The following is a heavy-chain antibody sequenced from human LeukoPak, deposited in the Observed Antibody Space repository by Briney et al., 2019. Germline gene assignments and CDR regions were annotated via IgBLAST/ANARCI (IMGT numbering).Heavy chain of an antibody. D-gene: IGHD4-17*01. J-gene: IGHJ3*02. CDR1: GGSISSYY. CDR2: IYYSGST. V-gene: IGHV4-59*08. Sequence: PSETLSLTCSVSGGSISSYYWSWIRQPPGKGLEWIGYIYYSGSTNYNPSLKSRVTISVDTSKNQFSLKLSSVTAADTAVYYCARQGLRGTTFDIWGQGTMVTVSS. CDR3: ARQGLRGTTFDI.